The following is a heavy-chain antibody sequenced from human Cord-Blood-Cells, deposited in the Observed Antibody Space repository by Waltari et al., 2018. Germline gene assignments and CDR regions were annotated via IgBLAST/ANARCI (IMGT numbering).Heavy chain of an antibody. D-gene: IGHD3-22*01. CDR1: GESFSGYY. CDR3: ARGYYYDSSGYLFDY. J-gene: IGHJ4*02. V-gene: IGHV4-34*01. Sequence: QVQLQQWGAGLLKPSETLSLTCAVYGESFSGYYWSWIRQPPGKGLEWIGEINHSGSTNYNPSLKSRVTISVDTSKNQFSLKLSSVTAADTAVYYCARGYYYDSSGYLFDYWGQGTLVTVSS. CDR2: INHSGST.